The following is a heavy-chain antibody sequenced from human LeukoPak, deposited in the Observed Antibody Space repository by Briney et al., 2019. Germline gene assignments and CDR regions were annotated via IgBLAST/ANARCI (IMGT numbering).Heavy chain of an antibody. CDR2: IYHSGRT. CDR3: ARHELRWLPALPGHFDY. V-gene: IGHV4-38-2*02. CDR1: GYSISSGYY. D-gene: IGHD5-24*01. Sequence: SETLSLTCTVSGYSISSGYYWGWIRQPPGKGLEWIGSIYHSGRTFYNPSLKSRVTISVDTSKNQFSLKLTSVTAADTAVYYCARHELRWLPALPGHFDYWGQGTLVTVSS. J-gene: IGHJ4*02.